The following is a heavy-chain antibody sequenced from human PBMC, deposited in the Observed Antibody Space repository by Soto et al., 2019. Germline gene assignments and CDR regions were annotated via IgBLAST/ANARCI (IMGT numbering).Heavy chain of an antibody. CDR2: IYYSGST. D-gene: IGHD3-10*01. J-gene: IGHJ4*02. V-gene: IGHV4-39*01. Sequence: PLETLSHTCTVSGGSSSSSSYCWGWIRQPPGKGLEWIGSIYYSGSTYYNPSLKSRVTISVDTSKNQFSLKLSSVTAADTAVYYCARRGSGSYSDYWGQGTLLTVSS. CDR1: GGSSSSSSYC. CDR3: ARRGSGSYSDY.